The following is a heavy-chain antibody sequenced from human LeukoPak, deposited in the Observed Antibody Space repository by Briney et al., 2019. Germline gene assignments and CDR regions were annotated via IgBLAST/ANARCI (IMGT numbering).Heavy chain of an antibody. CDR1: GFTFSSYE. CDR3: AKGRAGNYYYDSSDY. J-gene: IGHJ4*02. D-gene: IGHD3-22*01. Sequence: GGSLRLSCAASGFTFSSYEMNWVRQAPGKGLEWVSGISGSGSSTYYADSVKGRFTISRDNSKNTLYLQMNSLRAEDTAVYYCAKGRAGNYYYDSSDYWGQGTLVTVSS. CDR2: ISGSGSST. V-gene: IGHV3-23*01.